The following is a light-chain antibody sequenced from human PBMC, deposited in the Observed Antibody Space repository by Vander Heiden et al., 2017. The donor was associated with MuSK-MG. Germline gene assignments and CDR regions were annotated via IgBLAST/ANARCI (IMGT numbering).Light chain of an antibody. J-gene: IGKJ1*01. V-gene: IGKV1-39*01. CDR2: AAS. Sequence: DIQITQSPSSLSASVGGRVTITCLASQSISSYLNWYQQKPGKAPKLLIYAASSLQSGVPSRFSGSGSGTDFTLTISRLQPEDFATYYCQQGYSTPPTFGQGTKVEIK. CDR1: QSISSY. CDR3: QQGYSTPPT.